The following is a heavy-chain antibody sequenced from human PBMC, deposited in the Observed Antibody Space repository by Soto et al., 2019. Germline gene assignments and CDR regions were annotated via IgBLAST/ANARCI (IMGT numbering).Heavy chain of an antibody. CDR1: GGSISSSSYY. CDR2: IYYSGST. Sequence: QLQLQESGPGLVKPSETLSLTCTVSGGSISSSSYYWGWIRQPPGKGLEWIGTIYYSGSTYYNPSRMSRVTISVDTSKNQFSLKLSSVTAADTAVYYCARQGSGSYNAFDIWGQGTVVTVSS. J-gene: IGHJ3*02. D-gene: IGHD1-26*01. CDR3: ARQGSGSYNAFDI. V-gene: IGHV4-39*01.